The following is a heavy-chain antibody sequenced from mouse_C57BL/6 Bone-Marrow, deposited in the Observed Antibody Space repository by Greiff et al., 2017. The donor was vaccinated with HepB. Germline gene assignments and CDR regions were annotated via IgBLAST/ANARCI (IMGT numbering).Heavy chain of an antibody. D-gene: IGHD1-1*01. CDR1: GYTFTSYW. V-gene: IGHV1-50*01. CDR2: IDPSGSYT. Sequence: VQLQQSGAELVMPGASVKLSCKASGYTFTSYWMQWVKQRPGQGLEWIGEIDPSGSYTNYNQKFKGKATLTADKSASTAYMQLSSLTSEDSAVYYGARPYYDGSLGYFDVWGTGTTVTVSS. CDR3: ARPYYDGSLGYFDV. J-gene: IGHJ1*03.